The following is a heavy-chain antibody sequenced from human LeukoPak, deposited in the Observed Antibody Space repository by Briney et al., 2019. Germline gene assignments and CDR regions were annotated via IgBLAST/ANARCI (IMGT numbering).Heavy chain of an antibody. CDR2: INSDGSST. V-gene: IGHV3-74*01. CDR1: GFTFSSYW. D-gene: IGHD3-22*01. J-gene: IGHJ4*02. CDR3: ARDLGSSSGYVFAY. Sequence: PGGSLRLSCAASGFTFSSYWMHWVRQAPGKGLVWVSRINSDGSSTSYADSVKGRFTISRDNAKNSLYLQMNSLRDDDTAVYYCARDLGSSSGYVFAYWGQGTLVTVSS.